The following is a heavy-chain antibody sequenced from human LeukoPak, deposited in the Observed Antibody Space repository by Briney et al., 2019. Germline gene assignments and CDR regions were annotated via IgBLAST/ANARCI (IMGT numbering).Heavy chain of an antibody. D-gene: IGHD3-16*02. CDR1: GYTLTEVS. J-gene: IGHJ3*02. V-gene: IGHV1-24*01. Sequence: ASVKVSCKVSGYTLTEVSMYWVRQAPGKGLEWMGGFDPEDAETIYAQNFQGRLTMTEDTSTDTAYMELSSLRSEDTAVYYCARYRNDAFDIWGQGTMVTVSS. CDR2: FDPEDAET. CDR3: ARYRNDAFDI.